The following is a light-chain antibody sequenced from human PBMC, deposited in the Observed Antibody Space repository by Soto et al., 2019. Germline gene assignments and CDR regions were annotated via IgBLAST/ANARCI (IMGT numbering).Light chain of an antibody. V-gene: IGKV3-20*01. CDR2: GTH. Sequence: LTQSLKTLSSSAGDRATRSWRPSQYFSSNYLAWYQQKPGQATRLLISGTHNRATGIPDRFSGSGSGTEFTLTISSLEPEDFAVYFCLQFGRFPRTFGEGTKVDIK. CDR3: LQFGRFPRT. CDR1: QYFSSNY. J-gene: IGKJ4*02.